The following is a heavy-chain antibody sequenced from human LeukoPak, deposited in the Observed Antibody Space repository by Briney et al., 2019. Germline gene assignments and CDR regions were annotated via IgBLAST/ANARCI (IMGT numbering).Heavy chain of an antibody. V-gene: IGHV3-23*01. Sequence: GGSLRLSCAASGFTFSSYAMNWVRQAPGKGLEWVSAISGSGGSTYYADSVKGRFTISRDNSKNTLYLQMNSLRAEDTAVYYCAKGDSSGYSPHDYWGQGTLVTVSS. CDR1: GFTFSSYA. CDR3: AKGDSSGYSPHDY. D-gene: IGHD3-22*01. J-gene: IGHJ4*02. CDR2: ISGSGGST.